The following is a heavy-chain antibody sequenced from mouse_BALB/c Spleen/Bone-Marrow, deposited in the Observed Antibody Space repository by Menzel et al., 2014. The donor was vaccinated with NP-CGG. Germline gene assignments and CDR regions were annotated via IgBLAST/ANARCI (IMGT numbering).Heavy chain of an antibody. CDR3: AAYYYGSSNGFAY. D-gene: IGHD1-1*01. V-gene: IGHV14-3*02. J-gene: IGHJ3*01. Sequence: VQLQQPGAELVKPGASVKLSCTASGFNIKDTYMHWVKQRPEQGLEWIGRIDPANGNIKYDPKFQGKATITADTSSNTAYLHLSSLTSEDAAVYYCAAYYYGSSNGFAYWGQGTLVTVSA. CDR2: IDPANGNI. CDR1: GFNIKDTY.